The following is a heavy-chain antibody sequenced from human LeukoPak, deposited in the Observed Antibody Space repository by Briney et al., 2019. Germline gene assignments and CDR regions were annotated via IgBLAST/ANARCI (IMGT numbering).Heavy chain of an antibody. D-gene: IGHD3-22*01. CDR2: ISSSSSYI. CDR3: ARDSYYDSSGQYYFDY. J-gene: IGHJ4*02. V-gene: IGHV3-21*01. Sequence: PGGSLRLSCAASGFTFSSYSMNWVRQAPGKGLEWVSSISSSSSYIYYADSVKGRFTISRDNAKNSLYLQMNSLRAEDTAVYYCARDSYYDSSGQYYFDYWGQGTLVTVSS. CDR1: GFTFSSYS.